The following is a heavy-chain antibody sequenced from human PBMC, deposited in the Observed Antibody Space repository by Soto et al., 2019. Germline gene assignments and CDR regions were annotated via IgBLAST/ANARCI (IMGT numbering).Heavy chain of an antibody. Sequence: QVQLQESGPGLVKPSETLSLTCTVSGVSIISYYWSWIRQSPEKGLEWIGYIHHSGSTLYNPSLNNRVAVALDRSNHQFSLKLTSVTAADTAIYYCAREVRTNTGWVWDYWGQGTLVTVSA. J-gene: IGHJ4*02. CDR2: IHHSGST. CDR3: AREVRTNTGWVWDY. CDR1: GVSIISYY. D-gene: IGHD6-19*01. V-gene: IGHV4-59*01.